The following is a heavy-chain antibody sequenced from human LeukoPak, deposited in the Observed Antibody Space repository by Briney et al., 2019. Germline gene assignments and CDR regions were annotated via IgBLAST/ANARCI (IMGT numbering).Heavy chain of an antibody. CDR1: GYTFTGYY. D-gene: IGHD3-10*01. V-gene: IGHV1-69*05. CDR2: IIPIFGTA. Sequence: SVKVSCKASGYTFTGYYMHWVRQAPGQGLEWMGGIIPIFGTANYAQKFQGRVTITTDESTSTAYMELSSLRSEDTAVYYCARQGYYYGSGFDPWGQGTLVTVSS. J-gene: IGHJ5*02. CDR3: ARQGYYYGSGFDP.